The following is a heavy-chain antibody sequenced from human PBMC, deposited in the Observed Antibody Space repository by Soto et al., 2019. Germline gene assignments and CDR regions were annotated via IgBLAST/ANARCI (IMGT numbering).Heavy chain of an antibody. Sequence: QVQLVQSGAEVKKPGSSVKVSCKASGGTFSSYAISWVRQAPGQGLEWMGGIIPIFGTANYAQKFQGRVTMTADGSTSNAYMELSSLRSEDTAVYYCARGTVTISCSGGSCSQYGMDVWGQGTTVTVSS. CDR3: ARGTVTISCSGGSCSQYGMDV. J-gene: IGHJ6*02. D-gene: IGHD2-15*01. V-gene: IGHV1-69*12. CDR2: IIPIFGTA. CDR1: GGTFSSYA.